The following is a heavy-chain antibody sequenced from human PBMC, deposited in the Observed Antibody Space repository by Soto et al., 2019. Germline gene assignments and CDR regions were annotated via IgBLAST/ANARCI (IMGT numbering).Heavy chain of an antibody. CDR2: KNPNSGNT. J-gene: IGHJ5*02. D-gene: IGHD3-9*01. CDR3: ARGKVIRDFDWLLSPNWFDP. Sequence: GASVKVSCKASGYTFTSYDINWVRQATGQGLEWMGWKNPNSGNTGYAQKFQGRVTMTRNTSISTAYMELSSLRSEDTAVYYCARGKVIRDFDWLLSPNWFDPWGQGTLVTVSS. CDR1: GYTFTSYD. V-gene: IGHV1-8*01.